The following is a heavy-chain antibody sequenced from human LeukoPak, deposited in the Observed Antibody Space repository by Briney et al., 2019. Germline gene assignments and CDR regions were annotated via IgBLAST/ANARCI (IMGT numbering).Heavy chain of an antibody. D-gene: IGHD5-24*01. CDR1: GGSISSGGYY. CDR3: AKEMATIRRLGMDV. Sequence: PSQTLSLTCTVSGGSISSGGYYWSWIRQHPGKGLEWIGYIYYSGSTYYNPSLKSRVTISVDTSKNQFSLKLSSVTAADTAVYYCAKEMATIRRLGMDVWGQGTTVTVSS. CDR2: IYYSGST. J-gene: IGHJ6*02. V-gene: IGHV4-31*03.